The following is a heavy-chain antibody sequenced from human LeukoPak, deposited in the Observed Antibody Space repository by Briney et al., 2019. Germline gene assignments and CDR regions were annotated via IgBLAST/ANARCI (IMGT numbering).Heavy chain of an antibody. CDR2: ISYDGSNK. D-gene: IGHD6-19*01. CDR3: AILRIAVADAFDI. CDR1: GFTFSSHG. V-gene: IGHV3-30*19. J-gene: IGHJ3*02. Sequence: PGGSLRLSCAASGFTFSSHGMHWARQAPGKGLEWVAVISYDGSNKYYADSVKGRFTISRDNSKNTLYLQMNSLRAEDTAVYYCAILRIAVADAFDIWAKGQWSPSLQ.